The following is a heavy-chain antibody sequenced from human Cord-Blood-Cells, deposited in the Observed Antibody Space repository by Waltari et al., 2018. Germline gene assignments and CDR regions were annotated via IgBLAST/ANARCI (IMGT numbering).Heavy chain of an antibody. D-gene: IGHD2-15*01. CDR2: IYYSGST. Sequence: QVQLQESGPGLVKPSETLSLTCTVSGGSISSYYWSWIRQHPGKGLEWIGYIYYSGSTNYNPSLKSRVTISVDTSKNQFSLKLSSVTAADTAVYYCARGGIYCSGGSCYSWFDPWGQGTLVTVSS. J-gene: IGHJ5*02. V-gene: IGHV4-59*01. CDR1: GGSISSYY. CDR3: ARGGIYCSGGSCYSWFDP.